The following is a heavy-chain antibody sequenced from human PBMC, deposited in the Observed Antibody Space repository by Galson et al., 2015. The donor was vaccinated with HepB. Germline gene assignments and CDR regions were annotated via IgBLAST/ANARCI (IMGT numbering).Heavy chain of an antibody. CDR3: ARGTVGAFRGYYYGMDV. CDR1: GGSFSGYY. J-gene: IGHJ6*02. D-gene: IGHD1-26*01. Sequence: SEPLSLTCAVYGGSFSGYYWSWIRQPPGKGLEWIGEINHSGSTNYNPSLKSRVTISVDTSKNQFSLKLSSVTAADTAVYYCARGTVGAFRGYYYGMDVWGQGTTVTVSS. CDR2: INHSGST. V-gene: IGHV4-34*01.